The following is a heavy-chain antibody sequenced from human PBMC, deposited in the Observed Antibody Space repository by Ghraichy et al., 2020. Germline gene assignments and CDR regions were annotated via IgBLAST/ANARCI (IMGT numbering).Heavy chain of an antibody. CDR1: GDTFSRHS. CDR2: IIPILGIA. CDR3: ARGHHTAYGMDV. J-gene: IGHJ6*02. Sequence: SVKVSCKASGDTFSRHSISLVRQAPGQGLEWMGRIIPILGIANYAQKFQGRVTITADKSTSTAYMELSSLRSEDTAVYYCARGHHTAYGMDVWGQGTTVTVSS. D-gene: IGHD5-18*01. V-gene: IGHV1-69*04.